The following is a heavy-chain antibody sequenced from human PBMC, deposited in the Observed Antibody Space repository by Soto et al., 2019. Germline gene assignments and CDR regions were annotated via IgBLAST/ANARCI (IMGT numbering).Heavy chain of an antibody. Sequence: GGSLRLSCAASGFTFSSYSMNWVRQAPGKGLEWVSSISSSSSYIYYADSVKGRFTISRDNAKNSLYLQMNSLRAEDTAVYYCATERVYQKGYHGELKYFQHWGQGTLVTVSS. J-gene: IGHJ1*01. CDR1: GFTFSSYS. V-gene: IGHV3-21*01. CDR3: ATERVYQKGYHGELKYFQH. D-gene: IGHD3-10*01. CDR2: ISSSSSYI.